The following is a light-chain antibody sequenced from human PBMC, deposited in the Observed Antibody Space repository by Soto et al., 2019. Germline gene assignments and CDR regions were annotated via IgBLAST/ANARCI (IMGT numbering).Light chain of an antibody. CDR1: QSVTTK. J-gene: IGKJ3*01. Sequence: EIVMTQSPAILSLSPGETATLSCRASQSVTTKLAWYQQRPGQTPRLLIYNASTMATAVPARFSVVVSVTDFSLTISSLQSDYFGVYYCHQYNTWPPRFTFGPGNKVDI. CDR3: HQYNTWPPRFT. CDR2: NAS. V-gene: IGKV3-15*01.